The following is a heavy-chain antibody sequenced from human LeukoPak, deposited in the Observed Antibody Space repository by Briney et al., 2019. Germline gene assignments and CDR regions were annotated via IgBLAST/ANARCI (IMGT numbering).Heavy chain of an antibody. D-gene: IGHD5-18*01. V-gene: IGHV3-30-3*01. CDR1: GFTFSSYA. Sequence: GGSLRLSCAASGFTFSSYAMPWVRQAPGKGLEWVAVISYDGSNKYYADSVKGRFTISRDNSKNTLYLQMNSLRAEDTAVYYCARESYSYGPRAFDIWGQGTMVTVSS. CDR3: ARESYSYGPRAFDI. CDR2: ISYDGSNK. J-gene: IGHJ3*02.